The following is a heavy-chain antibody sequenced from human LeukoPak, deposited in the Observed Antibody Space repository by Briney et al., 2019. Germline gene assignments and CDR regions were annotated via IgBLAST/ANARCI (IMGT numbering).Heavy chain of an antibody. Sequence: ASVKVSCKASGYTFTSYGISWVRQAPGQGLEWTGWISAYNGNTNYAQKLQGRVTMTTDTSTSTAYMELRSLRSDDTAVYYCARVRDYYDSSGYSPCDYWGQGTLVTVSS. CDR1: GYTFTSYG. CDR2: ISAYNGNT. V-gene: IGHV1-18*01. J-gene: IGHJ4*02. CDR3: ARVRDYYDSSGYSPCDY. D-gene: IGHD3-22*01.